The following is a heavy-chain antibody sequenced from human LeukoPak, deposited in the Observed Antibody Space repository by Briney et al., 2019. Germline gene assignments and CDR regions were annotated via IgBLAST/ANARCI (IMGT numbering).Heavy chain of an antibody. J-gene: IGHJ4*02. CDR3: ARGDGYSGYDSGFGY. D-gene: IGHD5-12*01. Sequence: PGGSLRLSCVVSGFTSSRYEMHWVRQAPGKGLEWVAVIWYDGSNKYYADSVKGRFTISRDNSKNTLYLQMNSLRAEDTAVYYCARGDGYSGYDSGFGYWGQGTLVTVSS. CDR1: GFTSSRYE. CDR2: IWYDGSNK. V-gene: IGHV3-33*08.